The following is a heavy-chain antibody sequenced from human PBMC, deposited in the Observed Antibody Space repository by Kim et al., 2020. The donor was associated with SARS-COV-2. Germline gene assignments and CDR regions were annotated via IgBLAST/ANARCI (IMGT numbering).Heavy chain of an antibody. V-gene: IGHV4-34*01. CDR3: ARGSPDHVRERWFHP. CDR2: INHRGST. Sequence: SETLSLTSGVYVGSFSGYHWTWIRQAPGQGLEWIGEINHRGSTNYNPSLKSRVNISVDTSKNQFSLKVSTVTAADTGVYYCARGSPDHVRERWFHPWGQGTRVTVSS. J-gene: IGHJ5*02. D-gene: IGHD1-1*01. CDR1: VGSFSGYH.